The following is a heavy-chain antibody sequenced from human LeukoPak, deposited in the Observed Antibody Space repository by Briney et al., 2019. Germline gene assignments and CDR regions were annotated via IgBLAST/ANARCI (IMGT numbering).Heavy chain of an antibody. CDR3: ARYDSDSAILDY. CDR2: MNYGGSS. J-gene: IGHJ4*02. Sequence: SETLSLTCTASGGSLSSRSTSYWSWIRQPPGKGLEWIGSMNYGGSSHYNPSLKSRVTISLNTSKKQFSLMLTSVTAADTAIYYCARYDSDSAILDYWGQGTLVTVSS. V-gene: IGHV4-39*01. D-gene: IGHD3-22*01. CDR1: GGSLSSRSTSY.